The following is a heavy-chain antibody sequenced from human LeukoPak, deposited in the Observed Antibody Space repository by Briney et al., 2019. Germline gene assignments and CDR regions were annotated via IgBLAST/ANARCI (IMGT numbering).Heavy chain of an antibody. CDR2: INWNGGST. J-gene: IGHJ4*02. Sequence: GGSLRPSCAVSGFTFDDYGMSWVRQAPGKGLEWVSGINWNGGSTGYADSVKGRFTISRDNAKNSLYLQMNSLRAEDTAVYYCAKVGQPWSIWDYFDYWGQGTLVTLSS. D-gene: IGHD3-16*01. V-gene: IGHV3-20*04. CDR1: GFTFDDYG. CDR3: AKVGQPWSIWDYFDY.